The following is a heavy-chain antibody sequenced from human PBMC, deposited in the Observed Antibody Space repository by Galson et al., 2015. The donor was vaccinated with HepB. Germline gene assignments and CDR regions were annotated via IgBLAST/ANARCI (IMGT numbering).Heavy chain of an antibody. D-gene: IGHD3-3*01. Sequence: TLSLTCTVSGGSISSGGYYWSWIRQHPGKGLEWIGYIYYSGSTYYNPSLKRRVTISFDTSKNQLSLKLSSRNAADTAVYYCARNEGFLEWLYSGNYGMDVWGQGTTVTVSS. V-gene: IGHV4-31*03. CDR1: GGSISSGGYY. CDR3: ARNEGFLEWLYSGNYGMDV. J-gene: IGHJ6*02. CDR2: IYYSGST.